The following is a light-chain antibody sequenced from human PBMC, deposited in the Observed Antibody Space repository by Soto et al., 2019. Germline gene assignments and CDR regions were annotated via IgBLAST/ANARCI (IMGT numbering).Light chain of an antibody. CDR1: QSISTY. J-gene: IGKJ5*01. CDR2: AAS. V-gene: IGKV1-39*01. CDR3: QQSSRTPVT. Sequence: DIQMTQSASSLSASLGDRVTITWRASQSISTYLNWYQQKPGKAPNLLIYAASTLQRGVPSRFSGSGYGTDFNLTISSLQPEDFATYYCQQSSRTPVTFGQGTRLEIK.